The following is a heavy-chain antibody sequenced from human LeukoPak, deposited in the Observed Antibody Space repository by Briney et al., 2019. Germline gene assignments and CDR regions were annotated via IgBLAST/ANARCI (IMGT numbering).Heavy chain of an antibody. Sequence: PGGSLRLSCAASGFTFSSYAVSWVRQAPGKGLEWVSSISGSGGSTYSADSMKGRFTISRDNSKNTLYLQMNSLRAEDTALYYCAKDRSCTNDICHGDFDYWGQGTLVTVSS. CDR1: GFTFSSYA. D-gene: IGHD2-8*01. CDR3: AKDRSCTNDICHGDFDY. V-gene: IGHV3-23*01. CDR2: ISGSGGST. J-gene: IGHJ4*02.